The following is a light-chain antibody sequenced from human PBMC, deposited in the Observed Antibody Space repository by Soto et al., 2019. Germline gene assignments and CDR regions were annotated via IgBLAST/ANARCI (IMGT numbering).Light chain of an antibody. CDR3: QQYSTTPSWT. CDR1: QSVLHSSNSKNY. J-gene: IGKJ1*01. CDR2: WAS. V-gene: IGKV4-1*01. Sequence: DIVMTQSPDSLAVSLGERATINCKSSQSVLHSSNSKNYLAWYQQKPGQPPKLLIYWASTRESGVPDRFSGSGSGTDFTLTISNLQAEDVAVYYCQQYSTTPSWTFGQGTKVEIK.